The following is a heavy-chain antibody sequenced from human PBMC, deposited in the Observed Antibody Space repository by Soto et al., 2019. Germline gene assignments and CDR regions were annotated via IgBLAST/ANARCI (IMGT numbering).Heavy chain of an antibody. V-gene: IGHV3-23*01. D-gene: IGHD6-13*01. CDR2: ITGSGDTT. CDR3: AKDPLKYSSSWYLEWWFDP. CDR1: GFTFSNYA. J-gene: IGHJ5*02. Sequence: EVQLLEAGGGLVQPGGSLRLSCAASGFTFSNYAIRWVRQAPGKGLEWVSSITGSGDTTYYADSVKGRFTISRDNSKNTVYLQMNSLGVEDTAVYYCAKDPLKYSSSWYLEWWFDPWGQGTLVTVSS.